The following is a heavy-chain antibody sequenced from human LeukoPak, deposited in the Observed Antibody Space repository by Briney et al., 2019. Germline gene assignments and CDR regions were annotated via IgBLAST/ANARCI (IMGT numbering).Heavy chain of an antibody. CDR3: ARTMEGYCSGGSCYQYSYYMDV. J-gene: IGHJ6*03. Sequence: SETLSLTCTVSGGSISSESYHWRWIRQPPGKGLEWIGYIYYSGSTNYNPSLKSRVTISVDTSKNQFSLKLTSVTAADTAVYYCARTMEGYCSGGSCYQYSYYMDVWGKGTTVTVSS. V-gene: IGHV4-61*01. CDR1: GGSISSESYH. D-gene: IGHD2-15*01. CDR2: IYYSGST.